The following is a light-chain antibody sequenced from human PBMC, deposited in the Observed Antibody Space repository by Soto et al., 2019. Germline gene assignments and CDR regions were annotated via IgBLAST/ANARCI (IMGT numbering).Light chain of an antibody. V-gene: IGKV1-5*03. CDR2: KAS. J-gene: IGKJ1*01. CDR3: KVSASLLEA. CDR1: QTISSW. Sequence: QRTHQPSTRSRYIENRVTITCRASQTISSWLAWYQQKPGKAPKLLIYKASTLKSGVPSRFSGSGSGTEFTLTFSSVHPDDFVTYYRKVSASLLEAFGEGTKVDIK.